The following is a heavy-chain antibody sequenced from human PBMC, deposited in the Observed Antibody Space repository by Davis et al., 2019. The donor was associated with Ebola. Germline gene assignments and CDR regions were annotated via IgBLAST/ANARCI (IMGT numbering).Heavy chain of an antibody. Sequence: ASVKVSCKASGYTFTSYGISWVRQAPGQGLEWMGGIIPIFGTANYAQKFQGRVTMTTDTSTSTAYMELRSLRSDDTAVYYCARDTYYYDSSGYSTPYFDYWGQGTLVAVSS. CDR1: GYTFTSYG. V-gene: IGHV1-18*01. J-gene: IGHJ4*02. CDR3: ARDTYYYDSSGYSTPYFDY. D-gene: IGHD3-22*01. CDR2: IIPIFGTA.